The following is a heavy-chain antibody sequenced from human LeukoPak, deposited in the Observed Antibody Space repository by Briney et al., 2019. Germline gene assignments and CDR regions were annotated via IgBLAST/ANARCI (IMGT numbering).Heavy chain of an antibody. D-gene: IGHD3-22*01. CDR2: FKSKTVGGTT. J-gene: IGHJ4*02. Sequence: GGSLRLSCAASGFTFSNAWMSWVRQAPGKGLEWVGRFKSKTVGGTTDYAAPVKGRFTISRDDSKNTLYLQMNSLKTEDTAVCYCTTDLEYYYDSSGYYFYYWGQGTLVTVSS. V-gene: IGHV3-15*01. CDR1: GFTFSNAW. CDR3: TTDLEYYYDSSGYYFYY.